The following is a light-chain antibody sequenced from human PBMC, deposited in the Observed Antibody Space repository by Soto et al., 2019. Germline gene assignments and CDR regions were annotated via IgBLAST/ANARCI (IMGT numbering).Light chain of an antibody. CDR1: QSISDY. V-gene: IGKV1-39*01. CDR2: GAS. Sequence: DIQMTQSPSSLSASVGDRVAITCRSSQSISDYLNWYQQKPGKALKLVIYGASNLQSGVPPRFSGSGSGSEFTLTISGLQPDDFSIYVCQQSSILPLTFGPGTKVDV. J-gene: IGKJ3*01. CDR3: QQSSILPLT.